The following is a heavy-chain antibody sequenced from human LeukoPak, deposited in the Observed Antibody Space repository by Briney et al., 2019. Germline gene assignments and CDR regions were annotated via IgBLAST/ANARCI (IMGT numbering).Heavy chain of an antibody. V-gene: IGHV3-48*01. Sequence: GVSLRLSCAASGFSFRSYSMNWVRQARGKGLEWVSYISGSGNAKHYTDSVKGRFTISRDNAKNALYLQMNSLRAEDTAVYFCARDYLYAFDYWGQGTLATVSS. D-gene: IGHD2-2*01. CDR3: ARDYLYAFDY. CDR1: GFSFRSYS. CDR2: ISGSGNAK. J-gene: IGHJ4*02.